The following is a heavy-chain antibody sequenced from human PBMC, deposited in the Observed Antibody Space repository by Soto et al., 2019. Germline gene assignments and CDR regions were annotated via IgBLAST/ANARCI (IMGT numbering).Heavy chain of an antibody. D-gene: IGHD5-18*01. CDR1: GYSFTTYG. CDR2: ISAYSGNT. Sequence: QVQLVQSGAEVKKPGASVTVSCKASGYSFTTYGISWVRQAPGQGLEWMGWISAYSGNTKYEQNFQGRVTMTTDTSTSTAYMELRSLRSDDTAVYYCATDQLRYGGFGRFDYWGQGTLVTVSS. V-gene: IGHV1-18*01. J-gene: IGHJ4*02. CDR3: ATDQLRYGGFGRFDY.